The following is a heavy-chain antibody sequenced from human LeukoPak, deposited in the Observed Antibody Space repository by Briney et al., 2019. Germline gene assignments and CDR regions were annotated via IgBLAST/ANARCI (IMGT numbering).Heavy chain of an antibody. V-gene: IGHV1-18*01. CDR1: GYTFTSYG. D-gene: IGHD2-2*01. CDR2: ISAYNGIT. J-gene: IGHJ5*02. Sequence: ASVKVSCKASGYTFTSYGISWVRQAPGQGLEWMGWISAYNGITNYAQKLQGRVTMTTDTSTSTAYMELRGLRSDDTAVYYCARGYCSSTSCYLAGDWFDPWGQGTLVTVSS. CDR3: ARGYCSSTSCYLAGDWFDP.